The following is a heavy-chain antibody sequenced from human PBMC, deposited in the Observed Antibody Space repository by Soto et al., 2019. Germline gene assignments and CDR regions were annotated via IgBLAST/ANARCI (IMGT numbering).Heavy chain of an antibody. CDR1: GFTFSSYS. V-gene: IGHV3-23*01. J-gene: IGHJ4*02. D-gene: IGHD2-2*01. CDR2: ISGRGGST. Sequence: EVQLLESGGGLVQPGGSLRLSCAASGFTFSSYSMSWVRQAPGKGLEWVSAISGRGGSTYYADSVKGRFTISRDNSKTTRYLQMNSMRAEDTAVYYCAKEIPIVVVPAARVGYWGQGTLVSVSS. CDR3: AKEIPIVVVPAARVGY.